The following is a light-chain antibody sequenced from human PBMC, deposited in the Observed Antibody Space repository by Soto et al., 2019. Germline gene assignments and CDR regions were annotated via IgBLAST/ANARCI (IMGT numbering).Light chain of an antibody. V-gene: IGKV3-20*01. CDR2: DAS. CDR1: QSVSSSY. Sequence: EIVLTQSPGTLSLSPGERATLSCRASQSVSSSYLAWYQQKPGQAPRLLIYDASSRDTGIPDRFSGSGFGTDLTLTIIRLEPEDFAVYYCQQYGSSPQTFGQGTKVDIK. J-gene: IGKJ1*01. CDR3: QQYGSSPQT.